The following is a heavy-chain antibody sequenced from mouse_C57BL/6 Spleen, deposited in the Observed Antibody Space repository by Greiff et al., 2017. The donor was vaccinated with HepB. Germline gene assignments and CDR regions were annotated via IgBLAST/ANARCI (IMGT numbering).Heavy chain of an antibody. CDR2: IYPGSGST. Sequence: QVQLQQPGAELVKPGASVKMSCKASGYTFTSYWITWVKQRPGQGLEWIGDIYPGSGSTNYNEKFKSKATLTVDTSSSTAYMQLSSLTSEDSAVYYCAREDQGEQLRPYYYAMDYWGQGTSVTVSS. V-gene: IGHV1-55*01. CDR3: AREDQGEQLRPYYYAMDY. J-gene: IGHJ4*01. D-gene: IGHD3-2*02. CDR1: GYTFTSYW.